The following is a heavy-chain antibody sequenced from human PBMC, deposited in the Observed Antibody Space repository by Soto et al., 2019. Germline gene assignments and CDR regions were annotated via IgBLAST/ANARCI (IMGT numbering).Heavy chain of an antibody. CDR2: IYPGDSDT. V-gene: IGHV5-51*01. D-gene: IGHD5-12*01. CDR3: ARTDGYNFGFAAFDI. CDR1: GYSFTSYW. Sequence: LGESLKISCKGSGYSFTSYWIGWVRQMPGKGLEWMGIIYPGDSDTRYSPSFQGQVTISADKSISTAYLQWSSLKASDTAMYYCARTDGYNFGFAAFDIWGQGTMVTVSS. J-gene: IGHJ3*02.